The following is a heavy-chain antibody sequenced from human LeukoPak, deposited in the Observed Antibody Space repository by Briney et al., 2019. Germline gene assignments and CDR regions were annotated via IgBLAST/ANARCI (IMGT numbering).Heavy chain of an antibody. CDR2: INAGNGNT. Sequence: GASVKVSCKASGYTFTSYGISWVRQAPGQGLEWMGWINAGNGNTKYSQKFQGRVTITRDTSASTAYMELSSLRSEDTAVYYCARAGNRVVVLAVPPGHIDYWGQGALVTVSS. D-gene: IGHD2-15*01. CDR1: GYTFTSYG. CDR3: ARAGNRVVVLAVPPGHIDY. V-gene: IGHV1-3*01. J-gene: IGHJ4*02.